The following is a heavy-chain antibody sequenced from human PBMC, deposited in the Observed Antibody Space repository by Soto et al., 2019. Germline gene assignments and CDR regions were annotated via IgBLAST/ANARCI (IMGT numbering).Heavy chain of an antibody. Sequence: GASVKVSCKASGGTFSSYAISWVRQAPGQGLEWMGGIIPIFGTANYAQKFQGRVTITADESTSTAYMELSSLRSEDTAVYYCARDNYYDSSGYYSSVHWGQGIQVTVAS. D-gene: IGHD3-22*01. CDR2: IIPIFGTA. CDR3: ARDNYYDSSGYYSSVH. CDR1: GGTFSSYA. J-gene: IGHJ4*02. V-gene: IGHV1-69*13.